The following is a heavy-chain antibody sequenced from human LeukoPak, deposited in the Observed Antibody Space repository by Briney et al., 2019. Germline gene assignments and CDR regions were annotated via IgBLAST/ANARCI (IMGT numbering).Heavy chain of an antibody. Sequence: GRSLRLSCAASGFTFSSYGMHWVRQAPGKGLEWVSAISGSGGSTYYADSVKGRFTISRDNSKNTLYLQMNSLRAEDTAVYYCAKDLGYCSSTSCRYYYYYGMDVWGQGTTVTVSS. J-gene: IGHJ6*02. V-gene: IGHV3-23*01. D-gene: IGHD2-2*01. CDR3: AKDLGYCSSTSCRYYYYYGMDV. CDR2: ISGSGGST. CDR1: GFTFSSYG.